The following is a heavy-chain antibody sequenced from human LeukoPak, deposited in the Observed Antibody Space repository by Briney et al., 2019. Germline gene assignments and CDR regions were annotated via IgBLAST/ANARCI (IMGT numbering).Heavy chain of an antibody. V-gene: IGHV3-23*01. CDR1: GFIFPTNG. Sequence: GGALRLTCAASGFIFPTNGMSWVRPAPGKGLEWVSAISGSVDGTTYVDSVKGRFTISTENSKNTLYLQMNSLRAEDTAVYYCAKAVGQWSFDLWGRGALVTVSS. CDR3: AKAVGQWSFDL. J-gene: IGHJ2*01. CDR2: ISGSVDGT.